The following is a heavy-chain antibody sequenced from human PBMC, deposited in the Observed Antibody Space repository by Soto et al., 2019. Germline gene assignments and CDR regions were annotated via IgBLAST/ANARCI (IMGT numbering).Heavy chain of an antibody. Sequence: PGGSLRLSCAASGFTFSSYAMHWVRQAPGKGLEWVAVISYDGSNKYYADSVKGRFTISRDNSKNTLYLQMNSLRAEDTAVYYCARPLGDYGDIFDYWGQGTLVTVSS. D-gene: IGHD4-17*01. J-gene: IGHJ4*02. CDR2: ISYDGSNK. V-gene: IGHV3-30-3*01. CDR3: ARPLGDYGDIFDY. CDR1: GFTFSSYA.